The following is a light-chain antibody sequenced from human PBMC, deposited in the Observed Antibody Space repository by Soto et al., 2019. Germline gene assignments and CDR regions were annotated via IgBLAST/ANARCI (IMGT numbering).Light chain of an antibody. CDR2: GAS. V-gene: IGKV3-20*01. J-gene: IGKJ5*01. Sequence: EIWLTQSPGTLSWSQGERATLSWGASQSVSSSYLAWYQKKPGQAPRLLIYGASSRATGIPERLSGSGSGTDLTITISRMEHEDFEVYYCQQYGSSLITFGHGTRLEIK. CDR1: QSVSSSY. CDR3: QQYGSSLIT.